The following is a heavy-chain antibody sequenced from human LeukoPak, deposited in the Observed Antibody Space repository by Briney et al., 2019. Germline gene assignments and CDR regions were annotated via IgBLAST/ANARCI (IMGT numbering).Heavy chain of an antibody. CDR3: ARAEGYCGSDCYSPFGD. Sequence: GGSLRLSCAASGFTFSNSWMNWVRQAPGKGLVWVSRINTDGSITSYADSVKGPFTISRDNAKNTLYLQMNSLRAEDTAVYYCARAEGYCGSDCYSPFGDWGQGTLVTVSS. CDR2: INTDGSIT. V-gene: IGHV3-74*01. CDR1: GFTFSNSW. J-gene: IGHJ4*02. D-gene: IGHD2-21*02.